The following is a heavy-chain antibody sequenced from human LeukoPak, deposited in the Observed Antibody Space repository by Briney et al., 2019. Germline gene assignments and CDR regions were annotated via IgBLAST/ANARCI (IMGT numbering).Heavy chain of an antibody. CDR2: IYHSGST. V-gene: IGHV4-38-2*02. CDR3: AHKFAGSYAFDI. J-gene: IGHJ3*02. Sequence: SETLSLTCTVSGYSISSGYYWGWIRQPPGKGLEWIGSIYHSGSTYYNPSLKSRVTISVDTSKNQFSLKLGSVTAVDTAVYYCAHKFAGSYAFDIWGQGTMVTVSS. CDR1: GYSISSGYY.